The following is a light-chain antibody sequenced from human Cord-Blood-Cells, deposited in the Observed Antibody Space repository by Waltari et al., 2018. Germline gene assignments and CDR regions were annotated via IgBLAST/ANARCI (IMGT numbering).Light chain of an antibody. Sequence: TQSPDFQSVTPKEKVTITCRASQSISSYLNWYQQKPGKAPKLLIYAASSLQSGVPSRFSGSGSGTDFTLTISSLQPEDFATYYCQQSYSTPYTFGQGTKLEIK. CDR3: QQSYSTPYT. V-gene: IGKV1-39*01. CDR2: AAS. CDR1: QSISSY. J-gene: IGKJ2*01.